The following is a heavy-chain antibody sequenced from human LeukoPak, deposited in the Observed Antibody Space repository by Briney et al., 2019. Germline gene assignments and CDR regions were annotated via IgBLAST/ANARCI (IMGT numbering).Heavy chain of an antibody. CDR3: ARVRYGSGSLYYYYYYMDV. CDR2: IYYTGST. D-gene: IGHD3-10*01. CDR1: GGSVSDYY. Sequence: SETLSLTCTISGGSVSDYYWSWIRQSPGKGLEWIGYIYYTGSTTYNPSLKSRVTMSVDTSKNQFSLKLSSVTAADTAVYYCARVRYGSGSLYYYYYYMDVWGKGTTVTISS. V-gene: IGHV4-59*08. J-gene: IGHJ6*03.